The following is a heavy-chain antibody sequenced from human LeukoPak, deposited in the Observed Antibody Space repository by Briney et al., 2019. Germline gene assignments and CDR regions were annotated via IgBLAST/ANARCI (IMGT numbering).Heavy chain of an antibody. V-gene: IGHV1-2*02. CDR1: GHIFTGYY. J-gene: IGHJ4*02. D-gene: IGHD1-26*01. Sequence: GASVKVSCKASGHIFTGYYMHRVRQAPGQGLEWMGWINPNSGGTNSAQKFQGRVTMTRDTSISKAYMELSRLTSDDTAVYYCARHPYSGSYHFDYWGQGTLVTVSS. CDR2: INPNSGGT. CDR3: ARHPYSGSYHFDY.